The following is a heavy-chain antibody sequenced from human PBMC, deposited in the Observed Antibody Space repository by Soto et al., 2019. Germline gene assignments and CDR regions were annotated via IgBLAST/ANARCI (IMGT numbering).Heavy chain of an antibody. J-gene: IGHJ6*02. Sequence: GESLKISCKGSGNSFTSHWISWVRQMPGKGLEWMGRIDPSDSYTNYSPSFQGHVTISVDKSITTAYLQWGSLKASDTAMYYCARLSYYNYGMDVWGQGTTVTVSS. CDR3: ARLSYYNYGMDV. CDR2: IDPSDSYT. CDR1: GNSFTSHW. V-gene: IGHV5-10-1*01.